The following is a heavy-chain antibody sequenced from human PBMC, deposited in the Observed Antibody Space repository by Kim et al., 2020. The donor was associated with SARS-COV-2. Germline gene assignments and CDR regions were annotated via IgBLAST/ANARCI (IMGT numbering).Heavy chain of an antibody. V-gene: IGHV3-53*01. J-gene: IGHJ4*02. CDR3: SRSTVGAYFDY. D-gene: IGHD1-26*01. CDR2: T. Sequence: TYHPDAWKGRFTISRDIPKDTLYLQMNSLRADDTAVYYCSRSTVGAYFDYWGQGSLVSVSS.